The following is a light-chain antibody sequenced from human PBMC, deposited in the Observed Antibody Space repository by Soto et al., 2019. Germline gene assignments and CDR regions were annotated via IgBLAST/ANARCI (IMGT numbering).Light chain of an antibody. CDR2: AVT. V-gene: IGLV2-14*01. CDR3: SSYTISSTYV. CDR1: SSDVGGYNY. Sequence: QSALTQPASVSGSPGQSITISCTGTSSDVGGYNYVSWYQQHPGKAPKLMIYAVTDRPSGVSSRFSGSKSGNTASLTISGLQAEDEADYYCSSYTISSTYVFGSGTKVTVL. J-gene: IGLJ1*01.